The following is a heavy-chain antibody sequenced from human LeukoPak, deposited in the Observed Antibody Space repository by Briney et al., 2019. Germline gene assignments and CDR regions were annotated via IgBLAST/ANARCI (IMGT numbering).Heavy chain of an antibody. J-gene: IGHJ5*02. Sequence: ASVKVSCKASGYTFTIYYMHWVRQAPGQGLEWMGIISPSDGTTNYAQKFQGRVTMTRDTSTSTFYMEMSSLTSEDTAVYYCARDNNTSSLADPWGQGTLVTVPS. CDR2: ISPSDGTT. CDR3: ARDNNTSSLADP. CDR1: GYTFTIYY. V-gene: IGHV1-46*01. D-gene: IGHD2/OR15-2a*01.